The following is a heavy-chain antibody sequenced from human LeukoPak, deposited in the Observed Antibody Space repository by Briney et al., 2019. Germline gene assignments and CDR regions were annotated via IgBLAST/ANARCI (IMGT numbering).Heavy chain of an antibody. J-gene: IGHJ4*02. CDR3: AKKAKEPYYFDY. CDR1: GFTFSSYS. D-gene: IGHD1-26*01. Sequence: PGGSLRLSCAASGFTFSSYSMNWVRQAPGKGLEWVSSISSSSSYIYYADSVKGRFTISRDNAKNSLYLQMNSLRAEDTAVYYCAKKAKEPYYFDYWGQGTLATVSS. V-gene: IGHV3-21*01. CDR2: ISSSSSYI.